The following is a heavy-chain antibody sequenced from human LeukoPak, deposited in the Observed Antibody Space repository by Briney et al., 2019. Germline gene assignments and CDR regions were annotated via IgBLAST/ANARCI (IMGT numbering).Heavy chain of an antibody. CDR2: ISGSGGST. D-gene: IGHD3-22*01. CDR3: AKERYYYDSSGYFDY. CDR1: GFTFSSYA. J-gene: IGHJ4*02. Sequence: GGSLRLSCAASGFTFSSYAMSWVRQAPGKGLEWGSAISGSGGSTYYADSVKGRFTISRDNSKNTLYLQMNSLRAEDTAVYYCAKERYYYDSSGYFDYWGQGTLVTVSS. V-gene: IGHV3-23*01.